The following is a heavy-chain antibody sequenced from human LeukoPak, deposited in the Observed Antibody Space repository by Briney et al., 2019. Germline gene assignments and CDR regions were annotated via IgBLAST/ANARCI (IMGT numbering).Heavy chain of an antibody. CDR1: KFTFSSYA. J-gene: IGHJ4*02. D-gene: IGHD3-3*01. V-gene: IGHV3-23*01. CDR3: AKDRYDFWSTYSSNPFDY. Sequence: PGGSLRLSCAASKFTFSSYAKNWVRQASGKGLEWVSGISGSGGSTYYADSVKGRFTISRDNSKNTLYLQMNSLRAEDTAVYYCAKDRYDFWSTYSSNPFDYWGQGTLVTVSS. CDR2: ISGSGGST.